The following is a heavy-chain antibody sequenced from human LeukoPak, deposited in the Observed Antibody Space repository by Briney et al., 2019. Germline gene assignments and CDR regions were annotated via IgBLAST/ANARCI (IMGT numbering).Heavy chain of an antibody. CDR3: TTRRQDGW. CDR1: GFTFSDAW. CDR2: IKSKSDGGTI. J-gene: IGHJ4*02. Sequence: GGSLRLSCVGSGFTFSDAWMSWLRQAPGKGLEWVGRIKSKSDGGTIVYAAPVKGRFTISRDDSRNTLYLQMNSLKTEDTAVYYCTTRRQDGWWGQGTLVTVS. D-gene: IGHD2-15*01. V-gene: IGHV3-15*01.